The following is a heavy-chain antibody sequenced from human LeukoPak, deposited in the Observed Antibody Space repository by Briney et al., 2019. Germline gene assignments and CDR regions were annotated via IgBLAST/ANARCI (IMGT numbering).Heavy chain of an antibody. J-gene: IGHJ3*01. D-gene: IGHD4-23*01. CDR3: ARGGVATAWGAFDV. V-gene: IGHV3-33*01. CDR1: GFRFSTYG. Sequence: GGSLRLSCAASGFRFSTYGMHWVRQSPGEGLECVSVIYYDGNHKYYGDSVKGRFTVSRDTSESMLYLQMSSLRADDTAVYYRARGGVATAWGAFDVWGQGTTVIVSS. CDR2: IYYDGNHK.